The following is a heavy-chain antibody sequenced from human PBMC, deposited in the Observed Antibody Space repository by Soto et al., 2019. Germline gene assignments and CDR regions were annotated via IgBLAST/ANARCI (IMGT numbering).Heavy chain of an antibody. CDR3: ARDKWSVVPAADHYYYYYGMDV. J-gene: IGHJ6*02. Sequence: ILSCAASGFTFSSYEMNWVRQAPGKGLEWVSYISSSGSTIYYADSVKGRFTISRDNAKNSLYLQMNSLRAEDTAVYYCARDKWSVVPAADHYYYYYGMDVWGQGTTVTVSS. CDR2: ISSSGSTI. V-gene: IGHV3-48*03. CDR1: GFTFSSYE. D-gene: IGHD2-2*01.